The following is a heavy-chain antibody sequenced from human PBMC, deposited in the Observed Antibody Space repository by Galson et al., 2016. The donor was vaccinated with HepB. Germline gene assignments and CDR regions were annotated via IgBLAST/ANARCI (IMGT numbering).Heavy chain of an antibody. D-gene: IGHD3-22*01. Sequence: SLRLSCAASGFTLSRYRMNWVRQAPGKGLEWVSSIGSSSSYRYYADSLKGRFTISRDNAKNSLYLQMNSLRAEDTAVYYCARDQGYKCDSSGSHWDYYYYYGMDVWGQGTTVTVSS. CDR1: GFTLSRYR. J-gene: IGHJ6*02. CDR3: ARDQGYKCDSSGSHWDYYYYYGMDV. CDR2: IGSSSSYR. V-gene: IGHV3-21*06.